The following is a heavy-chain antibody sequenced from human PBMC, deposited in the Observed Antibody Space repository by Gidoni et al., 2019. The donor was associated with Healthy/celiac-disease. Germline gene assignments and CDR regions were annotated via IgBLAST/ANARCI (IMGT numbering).Heavy chain of an antibody. D-gene: IGHD5-18*01. V-gene: IGHV4-34*01. CDR3: ARLGFPRGYSYGPRGAFDI. Sequence: QVQLQQWGAGLLKPSETLSLTCAVSGGSFSGYYWSWIRQPPGKGLEWIGEINHSGSTNYNPSHKSRVTISVDTSKNKFSLKLSSVTAADTAVYYCARLGFPRGYSYGPRGAFDIWGQGTMVIVSS. J-gene: IGHJ3*02. CDR2: INHSGST. CDR1: GGSFSGYY.